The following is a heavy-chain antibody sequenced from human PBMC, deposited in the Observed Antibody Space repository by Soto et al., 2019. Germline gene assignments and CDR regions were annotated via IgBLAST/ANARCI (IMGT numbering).Heavy chain of an antibody. V-gene: IGHV3-33*01. CDR2: IWYDGSNK. CDR3: ARDRRGYSYGYWGPTTDALVDY. CDR1: GFTFSSYG. D-gene: IGHD5-18*01. J-gene: IGHJ4*02. Sequence: GSLRLSCAASGFTFSSYGMHWVRQAPGKGLEWVAVIWYDGSNKYYADSVKGRFTISRDNSKNTLYLQMNSLRAEDTAVYYCARDRRGYSYGYWGPTTDALVDYWGQGTLVTVSS.